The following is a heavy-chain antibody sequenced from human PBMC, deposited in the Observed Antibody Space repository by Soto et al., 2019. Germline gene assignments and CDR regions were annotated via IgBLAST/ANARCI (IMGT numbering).Heavy chain of an antibody. V-gene: IGHV1-58*01. D-gene: IGHD6-19*01. Sequence: QMQLVQSGPEVKKPGTSVKVSCKASGFTFTSSAVQWVRQARGQRLEWIGWIVVGSGNTNYAQKFKERGTITRDMSTSTAYMELSSLRSEDTAVYYCAALIAVAGTYYYYYGMDVWGQGTTVTVSS. CDR1: GFTFTSSA. CDR2: IVVGSGNT. CDR3: AALIAVAGTYYYYYGMDV. J-gene: IGHJ6*02.